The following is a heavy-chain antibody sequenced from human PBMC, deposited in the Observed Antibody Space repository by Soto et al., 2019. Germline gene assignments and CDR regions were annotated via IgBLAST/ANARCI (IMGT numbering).Heavy chain of an antibody. J-gene: IGHJ4*02. V-gene: IGHV1-46*01. CDR2: INPLPTSGST. D-gene: IGHD6-13*01. CDR3: ARDLAAAAY. Sequence: QVQLVQSGAGVKKPGASVKVSCKASGYIFTNYYIHWVRQAPGQGLEWMAIINPLPTSGSTNYAQEFRGRVTVTRDTSTSTVYMELSSLRSDDTAIYYCARDLAAAAYWGQGTLVTVSS. CDR1: GYIFTNYY.